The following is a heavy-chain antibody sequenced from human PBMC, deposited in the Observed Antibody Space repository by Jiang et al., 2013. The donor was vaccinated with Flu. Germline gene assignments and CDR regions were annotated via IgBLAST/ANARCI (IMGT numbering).Heavy chain of an antibody. V-gene: IGHV3-30*18. CDR1: GFTFSSYG. CDR2: ISYDGSNK. J-gene: IGHJ3*02. CDR3: AKSFKPYSSGNDAFDI. D-gene: IGHD6-19*01. Sequence: SCAASGFTFSSYGMHWVRQAPGKGLEWVAVISYDGSNKYYADSVKGRFTISRDNSKNTLYLQMNSLRAEDTAVYYCAKSFKPYSSGNDAFDIWGQGTMVTVSS.